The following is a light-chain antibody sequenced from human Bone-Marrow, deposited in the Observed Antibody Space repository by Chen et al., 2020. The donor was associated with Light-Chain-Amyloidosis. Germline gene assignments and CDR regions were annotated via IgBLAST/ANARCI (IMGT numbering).Light chain of an antibody. CDR2: RDT. CDR1: DLPTKY. J-gene: IGLJ2*01. V-gene: IGLV3-25*03. CDR3: QSADSSGTYEVI. Sequence: DELTQPPSVSVSPGQTAKHTCSGDDLPTKYAYWYQQKPGQAPVLVIHRDTERPSGISERFSGSSSGTTATLTISGVQAEDEADYHCQSADSSGTYEVIFGGGTKLTVL.